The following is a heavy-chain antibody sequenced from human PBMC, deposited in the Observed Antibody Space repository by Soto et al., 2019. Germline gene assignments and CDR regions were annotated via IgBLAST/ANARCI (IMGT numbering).Heavy chain of an antibody. D-gene: IGHD5-12*01. CDR3: ARGIWLRSSFDS. Sequence: QVQLQQWGAGLLKPSETLSLTCAVYGGSFNGYYWSWIRQPPGKGLEWIGEINHSGSTNYNPSLKSRVTISVDTSKTQFSLKLSSVTAADTAVYYCARGIWLRSSFDSWGQGTLVTVSS. J-gene: IGHJ4*02. CDR2: INHSGST. CDR1: GGSFNGYY. V-gene: IGHV4-34*01.